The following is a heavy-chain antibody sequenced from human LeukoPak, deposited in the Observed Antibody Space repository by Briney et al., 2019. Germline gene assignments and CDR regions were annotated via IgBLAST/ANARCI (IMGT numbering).Heavy chain of an antibody. CDR2: IYYSGST. V-gene: IGHV4-39*07. J-gene: IGHJ4*02. CDR3: ARGGGSNWRVFDY. Sequence: SETLSLTCTVSGGSISSSSYYWGWIRQPPGKGLEWIGSIYYSGSTYYNPSLKSRVTISVDKSKNQFSLKLSAVPAADTAVYYCARGGGSNWRVFDYWGQGTLVTVSS. D-gene: IGHD6-13*01. CDR1: GGSISSSSYY.